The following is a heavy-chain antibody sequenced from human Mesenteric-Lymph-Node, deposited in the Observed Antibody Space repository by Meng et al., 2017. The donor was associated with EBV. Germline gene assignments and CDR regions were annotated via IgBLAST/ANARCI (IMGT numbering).Heavy chain of an antibody. CDR1: GFSLSTSGVG. D-gene: IGHD4-17*01. V-gene: IGHV2-5*02. CDR3: AHRDYDDHRDSLDY. CDR2: IYWDDDQ. J-gene: IGHJ4*02. Sequence: QITLKESGPTLVKPTKTLTLTCPFSGFSLSTSGVGVVWIRQTPAKALEWLAVIYWDDDQRYSPSLRNRLTISKDTSKNQVVLTMTNVDPVDTATYYCAHRDYDDHRDSLDYWGQGTLVTVSS.